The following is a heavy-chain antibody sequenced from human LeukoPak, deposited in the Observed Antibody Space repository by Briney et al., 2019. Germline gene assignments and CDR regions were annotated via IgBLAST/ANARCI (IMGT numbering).Heavy chain of an antibody. CDR3: ARGSDIVVVPVRWNY. CDR1: GFTFSSYW. D-gene: IGHD2-2*01. Sequence: GGSLRLSCAASGFTFSSYWMSWVRQAPGKGLEWVANIKQDGSEKYYVDSVKGRFTISRDNAKNSLYLKMNSLRVEDTAVYYCARGSDIVVVPVRWNYWGQGTLVTVSS. J-gene: IGHJ4*02. CDR2: IKQDGSEK. V-gene: IGHV3-7*01.